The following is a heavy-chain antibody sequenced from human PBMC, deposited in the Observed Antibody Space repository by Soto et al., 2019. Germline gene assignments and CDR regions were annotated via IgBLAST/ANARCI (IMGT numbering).Heavy chain of an antibody. CDR1: GYTFSGHY. D-gene: IGHD6-13*01. V-gene: IGHV1-2*02. CDR2: INPKSGGT. CDR3: ARGLYSSPAYFFDS. Sequence: QVQLVQSGAEVRKPGASVKVSCNVTGYTFSGHYLPWLRQAPGQGLEWMGWINPKSGGTNYAQKFQDRVTRTADTSVSAASMELTSLRYDDTAVFYCARGLYSSPAYFFDSWGQGPLVTVSS. J-gene: IGHJ4*02.